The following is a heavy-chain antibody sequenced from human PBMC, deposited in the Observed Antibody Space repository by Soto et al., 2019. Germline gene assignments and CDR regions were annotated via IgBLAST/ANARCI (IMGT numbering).Heavy chain of an antibody. CDR1: GFTFSNYA. V-gene: IGHV3-23*01. CDR3: AKAGGAAGTVDYFDY. D-gene: IGHD6-13*01. J-gene: IGHJ4*02. CDR2: ISGSVGST. Sequence: GSLRLSCAASGFTFSNYAINWVRQSPGKGLGWVSVISGSVGSTYYADSVKGRFTITRDNSKNTLYLQMNSLRAEDTAVYYCAKAGGAAGTVDYFDYWGQGTLVTVSS.